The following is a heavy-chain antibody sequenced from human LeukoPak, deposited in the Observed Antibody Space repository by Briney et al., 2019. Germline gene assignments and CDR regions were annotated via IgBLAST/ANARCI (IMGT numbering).Heavy chain of an antibody. D-gene: IGHD1-1*01. Sequence: KSSETLSLTCTVPGGSISSFFWSWIRQRPGKGLEWIGSIHYSGNTKYNPSFKSRVSLSVDTSKQQFSLRLYSVTAADTSMYFCARDLELERNRWNYFESWGQGTLVTVSS. CDR2: IHYSGNT. V-gene: IGHV4-59*01. CDR1: GGSISSFF. J-gene: IGHJ4*02. CDR3: ARDLELERNRWNYFES.